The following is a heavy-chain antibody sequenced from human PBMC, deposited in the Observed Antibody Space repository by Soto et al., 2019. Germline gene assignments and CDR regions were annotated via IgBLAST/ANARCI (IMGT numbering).Heavy chain of an antibody. J-gene: IGHJ3*02. Sequence: GGSLRLSCAASGFTFSSYAMHWVRQAPGKGLEWVAVISYDGSNKYYADSVKGRFTISRDNSKNTLYLQMNSLRAKDTAVYYCARETAYGGNSRGAFDIWGQGTMVTVSS. D-gene: IGHD4-17*01. CDR3: ARETAYGGNSRGAFDI. CDR1: GFTFSSYA. V-gene: IGHV3-30*04. CDR2: ISYDGSNK.